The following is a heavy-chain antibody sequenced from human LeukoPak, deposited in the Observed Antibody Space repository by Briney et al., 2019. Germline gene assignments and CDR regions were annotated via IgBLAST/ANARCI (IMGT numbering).Heavy chain of an antibody. D-gene: IGHD3-10*01. CDR3: ARSHYGSGSYYLADLDY. V-gene: IGHV3-30-3*01. CDR1: GFTFSTYP. CDR2: ISYDGNNK. Sequence: GRSLRLSCAASGFTFSTYPMHWVRQAPGKGLEWVAVISYDGNNKFYADSVKGRFTISRDNSKNTLNLQMNSLSAEDTAVYYCARSHYGSGSYYLADLDYWGQGTLVTVSS. J-gene: IGHJ4*02.